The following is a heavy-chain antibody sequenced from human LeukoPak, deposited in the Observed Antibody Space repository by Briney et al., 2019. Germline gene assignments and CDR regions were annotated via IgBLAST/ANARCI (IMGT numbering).Heavy chain of an antibody. Sequence: PGTLSLTCNVSGGSISNNYWTWIRQPPGKGLEWIGYVYSTGSTNYNPSLKSRVTISVDTSKNQFSLKLSSVTAADTAVYYCARLMDTAMVAPFDYWGQGTLVTVSS. CDR2: VYSTGST. CDR3: ARLMDTAMVAPFDY. V-gene: IGHV4-59*01. D-gene: IGHD5-18*01. CDR1: GGSISNNY. J-gene: IGHJ4*02.